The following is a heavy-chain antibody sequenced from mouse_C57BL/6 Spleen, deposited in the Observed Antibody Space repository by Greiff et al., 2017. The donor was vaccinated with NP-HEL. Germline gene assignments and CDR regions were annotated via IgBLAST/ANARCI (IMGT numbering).Heavy chain of an antibody. J-gene: IGHJ2*01. V-gene: IGHV1-52*01. D-gene: IGHD2-1*01. CDR1: GYTFTSYW. Sequence: QVQLQQPGAELVRPGSSVKLSCKASGYTFTSYWMHWVKQRPIQGLEWIGNIDPSDSETHYNQKFKDKATLTVDKSSSTAYMQLSSLTSEDSAVYYCARGGYYDYFDYWGQGTTHTVSS. CDR2: IDPSDSET. CDR3: ARGGYYDYFDY.